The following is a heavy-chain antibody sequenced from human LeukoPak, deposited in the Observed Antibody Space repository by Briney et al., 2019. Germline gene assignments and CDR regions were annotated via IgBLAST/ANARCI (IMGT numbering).Heavy chain of an antibody. CDR1: GYTFTSYG. D-gene: IGHD6-13*01. CDR2: ISAYNGNT. J-gene: IGHJ3*02. V-gene: IGHV1-18*01. Sequence: ASVKVSCKASGYTFTSYGISWVRQAPGQGLEWMGWISAYNGNTNYAQKLQGRVTMTTDTSTSTAYMELRSLRSGDTAVYYCARGSIAAAKTGAFDIWGQGTMVTVSS. CDR3: ARGSIAAAKTGAFDI.